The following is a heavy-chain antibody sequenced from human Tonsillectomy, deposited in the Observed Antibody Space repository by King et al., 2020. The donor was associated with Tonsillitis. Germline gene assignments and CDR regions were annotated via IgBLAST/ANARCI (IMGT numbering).Heavy chain of an antibody. CDR3: AKRPAAQGGGMYGMDV. J-gene: IGHJ6*02. D-gene: IGHD6-25*01. V-gene: IGHV3-9*01. Sequence: VQLVESGGGLVQPGRSLRLSCAASGFTFDDYAMHWVRQAPGKGLEWVSGISWNSGSIGYADSVKGRFTISRDNAKNSLYLQMNSLRAEDTALYDCAKRPAAQGGGMYGMDVWGQGTTVTVSS. CDR1: GFTFDDYA. CDR2: ISWNSGSI.